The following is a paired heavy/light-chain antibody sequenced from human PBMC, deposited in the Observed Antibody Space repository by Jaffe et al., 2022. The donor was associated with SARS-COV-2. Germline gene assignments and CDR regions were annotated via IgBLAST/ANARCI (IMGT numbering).Heavy chain of an antibody. D-gene: IGHD3-16*01. CDR1: GFTFSDYG. CDR3: ARDRIWGRAAAKYFYYGMDA. CDR2: IWYDGSNK. Sequence: QVHLVESGGGVVQPGGSLRLSCAASGFTFSDYGMHWVRQAPGKGLEWVAVIWYDGSNKYYADSVKGRFTVSRDNSKNTLFLEMNTLTVADSAVYFCARDRIWGRAAAKYFYYGMDAWGQGTTVTVSS. J-gene: IGHJ6*02. V-gene: IGHV3-33*01.
Light chain of an antibody. CDR3: AAWDDRLNALV. J-gene: IGLJ2*01. CDR1: SSNIEDNT. Sequence: QSVLTQPPSASGAPGQRVTMSCSGSSSNIEDNTVNWYQQLPGTAPKVLIYSNNQRPSGVPDRFSGSKSGTSASLAISGLQSEDEAHYYCAAWDDRLNALVFGGGTKLSVL. V-gene: IGLV1-44*01. CDR2: SNN.